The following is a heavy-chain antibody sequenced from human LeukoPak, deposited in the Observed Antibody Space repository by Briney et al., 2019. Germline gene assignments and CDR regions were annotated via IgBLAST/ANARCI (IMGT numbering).Heavy chain of an antibody. CDR1: GFAFSSYA. D-gene: IGHD3-22*01. V-gene: IGHV3-64*01. CDR3: ARGGYYYDSSGYYHFDY. J-gene: IGHJ4*02. Sequence: GGSLRLSCAASGFAFSSYAMHWVRQAPGKGLEYVSAISSNGGSTYYANSVKGRFTISRDNSKNTLYLQMGSLRAEDMAVYFCARGGYYYDSSGYYHFDYWGQGTLVTVSS. CDR2: ISSNGGST.